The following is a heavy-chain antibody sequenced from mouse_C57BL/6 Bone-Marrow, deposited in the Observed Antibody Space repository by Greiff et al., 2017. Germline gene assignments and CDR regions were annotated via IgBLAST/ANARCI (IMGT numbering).Heavy chain of an antibody. CDR3: ARHFPSDLAMDY. CDR1: GYTFTSYG. CDR2: IYPRSGNT. V-gene: IGHV1-81*01. J-gene: IGHJ4*01. Sequence: VQLQQSGAELARPGASVKLSCKASGYTFTSYGISWVKQRTGQGLEWIGEIYPRSGNTYYNEKFKGKATLTADKSSSTAYMGLRSLTSEYSAVYFCARHFPSDLAMDYWGQGTSVTVSS. D-gene: IGHD6-1*01.